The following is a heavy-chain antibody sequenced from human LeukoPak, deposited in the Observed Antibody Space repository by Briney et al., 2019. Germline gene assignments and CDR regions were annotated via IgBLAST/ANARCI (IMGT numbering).Heavy chain of an antibody. CDR1: GFTFSDYY. D-gene: IGHD6-13*01. CDR2: ISSSSSYT. V-gene: IGHV3-11*05. J-gene: IGHJ4*02. CDR3: ARDRRSSWYDLDY. Sequence: GGSLRLSCAASGFTFSDYYMSWIRQAPGKGLEWVSYISSSSSYTNYADSVKGRFTISRDNAKNSLYLQMNSLRAEDTAVYYCARDRRSSWYDLDYWGQGTLVTVSS.